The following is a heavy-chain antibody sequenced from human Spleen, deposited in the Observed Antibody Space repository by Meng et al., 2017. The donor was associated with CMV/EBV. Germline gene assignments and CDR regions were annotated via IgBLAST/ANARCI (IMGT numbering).Heavy chain of an antibody. CDR2: INHSGST. Sequence: QVELQQWGAGLLKPSETLALTCAVYGGSFSGYYWMWIRQPPGKGLEWIGEINHSGSTNYNPSLKSRVTISVDTYKNQFSLKLSSVTAADTAVYYCARGYCSGGSCSGGWFDPWGQGTLVTVSS. J-gene: IGHJ5*02. D-gene: IGHD2-15*01. CDR1: GGSFSGYY. CDR3: ARGYCSGGSCSGGWFDP. V-gene: IGHV4-34*01.